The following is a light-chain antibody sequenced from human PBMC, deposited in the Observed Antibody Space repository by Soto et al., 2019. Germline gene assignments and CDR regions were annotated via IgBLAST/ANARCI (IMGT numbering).Light chain of an antibody. J-gene: IGKJ2*01. Sequence: DIVMTQSPLSLPVTPGEPASISCRSSQSLLHSNGYNYLDWYLQKPGQSPQLLIYLGCNRASGVPDRFSGSGSGTDFTLKISRVEAEDVGVYYCMQALQTPLTFGQGTKLEIK. CDR1: QSLLHSNGYNY. CDR2: LGC. V-gene: IGKV2-28*01. CDR3: MQALQTPLT.